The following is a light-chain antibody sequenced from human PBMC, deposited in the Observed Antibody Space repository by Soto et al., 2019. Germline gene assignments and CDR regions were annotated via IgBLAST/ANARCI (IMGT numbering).Light chain of an antibody. CDR3: QQRSNWPPNT. Sequence: VVLTQSPATMSLSPGETASLSCRATHNISIYLAWYQQKLCQPPRLLIFDASNRATGIPARFIGSGSGTDFPLTVSSLVPEDFALYFCQQRSNWPPNTCGQGAKLEMK. CDR2: DAS. V-gene: IGKV3-11*01. CDR1: HNISIY. J-gene: IGKJ2*01.